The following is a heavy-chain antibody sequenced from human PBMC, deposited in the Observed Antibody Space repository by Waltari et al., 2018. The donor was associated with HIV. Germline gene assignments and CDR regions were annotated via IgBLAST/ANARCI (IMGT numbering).Heavy chain of an antibody. Sequence: QVQLVQSGAEVKKTGASVKASCKADGYTFTDYYIHWVRRAPGQGLDWMGWINLKTGGTNYAQTFQGRVSMTRASSINTAFMELYRLRFDDTAIYYCARDGDVGSTDYWGQGTLVTVSS. V-gene: IGHV1-2*02. CDR1: GYTFTDYY. J-gene: IGHJ4*02. CDR2: INLKTGGT. CDR3: ARDGDVGSTDY. D-gene: IGHD1-26*01.